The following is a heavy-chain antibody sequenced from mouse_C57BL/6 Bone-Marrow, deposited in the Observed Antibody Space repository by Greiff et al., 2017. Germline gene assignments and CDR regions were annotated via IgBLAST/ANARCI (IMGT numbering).Heavy chain of an antibody. Sequence: QVQLKQSGAELARPGASVKLSCKASGYTFTSYGISWVKQRTGQGLEWIGEIYPRSGNTYYNEKFKGKATLTADKSSSTAYMELRSLTSEDSAVYFCARCHYSNYYYAMDYWGQGTSVTVSS. CDR3: ARCHYSNYYYAMDY. J-gene: IGHJ4*01. V-gene: IGHV1-81*01. CDR2: IYPRSGNT. CDR1: GYTFTSYG. D-gene: IGHD2-5*01.